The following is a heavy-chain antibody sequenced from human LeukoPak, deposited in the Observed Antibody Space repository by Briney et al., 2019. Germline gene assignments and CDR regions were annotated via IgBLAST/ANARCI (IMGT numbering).Heavy chain of an antibody. CDR1: GYSFTTYW. CDR3: ARLSNTNAGRGVFRGRGWFDP. Sequence: GESLKISCKGSGYSFTTYWIGWVRQMPGKGLEWMGIIYPGDSDTRYSPSFQGQVTISADKSISTAYVQWSSLKASDTAMYYCARLSNTNAGRGVFRGRGWFDPWGQGTLVTVSS. D-gene: IGHD3-10*01. V-gene: IGHV5-51*01. CDR2: IYPGDSDT. J-gene: IGHJ5*02.